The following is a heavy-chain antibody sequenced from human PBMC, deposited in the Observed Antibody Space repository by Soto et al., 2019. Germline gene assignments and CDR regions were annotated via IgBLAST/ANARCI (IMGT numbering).Heavy chain of an antibody. J-gene: IGHJ4*02. CDR1: GYTFNTYG. CDR3: ARGVSAGVDY. Sequence: ASVKVSCKTSGYTFNTYGINWVRQAPGQGLELMGWISAYDGKTTYAEKFQGRVTLTTDTSTSTAYMELTTLTSDDTAFYYCARGVSAGVDYWGQGTLVTVSS. V-gene: IGHV1-18*01. CDR2: ISAYDGKT. D-gene: IGHD1-26*01.